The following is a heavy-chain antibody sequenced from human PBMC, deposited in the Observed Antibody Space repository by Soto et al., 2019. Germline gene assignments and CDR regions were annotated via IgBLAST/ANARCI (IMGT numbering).Heavy chain of an antibody. Sequence: SETLSLTCTVSGYSISSSTYYWGWIRQPPGRGLEWIGSFYYSGNTYYNTSLTSRVTISVDTSKNQFSLELSSVTAADTAVYFCARGPYSYDSSGYYYFHYFDYWGQGTLVTVSS. J-gene: IGHJ4*02. V-gene: IGHV4-39*01. CDR2: FYYSGNT. CDR3: ARGPYSYDSSGYYYFHYFDY. CDR1: GYSISSSTYY. D-gene: IGHD3-22*01.